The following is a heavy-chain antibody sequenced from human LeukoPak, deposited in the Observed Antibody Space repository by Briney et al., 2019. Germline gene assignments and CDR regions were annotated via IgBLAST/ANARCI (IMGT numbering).Heavy chain of an antibody. V-gene: IGHV3-7*03. Sequence: PGGSLRLSCAASGFTFSSHWMSWVRQAPGKGLEWVANIKKDGSEKYYVDAVKGRFTISRDNSKNTLYLQLHSLRADDTAVYYCATKAVPRPRLYDAFDFWGQGTVVTVSS. CDR2: IKKDGSEK. D-gene: IGHD2-2*02. CDR1: GFTFSSHW. CDR3: ATKAVPRPRLYDAFDF. J-gene: IGHJ3*01.